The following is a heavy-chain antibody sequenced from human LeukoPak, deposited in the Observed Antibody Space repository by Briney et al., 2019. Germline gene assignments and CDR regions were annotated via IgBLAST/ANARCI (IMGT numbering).Heavy chain of an antibody. CDR3: ARDQDYGFTY. CDR1: GFTFSSYS. CDR2: ITGSGTDI. J-gene: IGHJ4*02. D-gene: IGHD4-17*01. Sequence: GVSLRLSCAASGFTFSSYSMNWVRQAPGKGPEWISWITGSGTDIIYADSVKGRFTIPRDNAKNSLYLQMNSLRAEDTAVYYCARDQDYGFTYWGQGTLVTVSS. V-gene: IGHV3-48*01.